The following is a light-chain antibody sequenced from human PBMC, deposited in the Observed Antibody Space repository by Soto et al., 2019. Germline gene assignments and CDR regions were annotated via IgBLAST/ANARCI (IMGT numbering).Light chain of an antibody. Sequence: PWEKPTLSFMASQSFRGLLAWYQQKPGQAPRLLIYDAYNRATGIPPRFSGSGSGTDFTLTISSLEPEDSAVYYCQQRHMLPITFGQGTRLEIK. CDR2: DAY. CDR1: QSFRGL. CDR3: QQRHMLPIT. V-gene: IGKV3-11*01. J-gene: IGKJ5*01.